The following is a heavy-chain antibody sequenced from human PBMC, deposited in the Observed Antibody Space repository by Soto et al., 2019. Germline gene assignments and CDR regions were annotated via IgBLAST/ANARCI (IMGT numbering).Heavy chain of an antibody. CDR2: INPNSGGT. CDR3: ASEVYCSSTSCYIRGYYYYYGMDV. V-gene: IGHV1-2*02. Sequence: ASVKVSCKASGYTFTGYYMHWVRQAPGQGLEWMGWINPNSGGTNYAQKFQGRVTMTRDTSISTAYMELSRLRSDDTDVYYCASEVYCSSTSCYIRGYYYYYGMDVWGQGTTVTVSS. CDR1: GYTFTGYY. D-gene: IGHD2-2*02. J-gene: IGHJ6*02.